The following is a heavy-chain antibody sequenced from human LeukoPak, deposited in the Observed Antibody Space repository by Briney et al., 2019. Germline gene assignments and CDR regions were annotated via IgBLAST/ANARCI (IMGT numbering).Heavy chain of an antibody. J-gene: IGHJ4*02. CDR1: GGSISNYY. CDR2: IYNSGST. CDR3: ARWYYFDSSGYLRFFDY. V-gene: IGHV4-59*12. D-gene: IGHD3-22*01. Sequence: SETLSLTCTVSGGSISNYYWSWIRQPPGKGLEWIGYIYNSGSTTYNPSLKSRVTISVDTSKNQFSLKINSLTAADTAVYYCARWYYFDSSGYLRFFDYWGPGTLVTVSS.